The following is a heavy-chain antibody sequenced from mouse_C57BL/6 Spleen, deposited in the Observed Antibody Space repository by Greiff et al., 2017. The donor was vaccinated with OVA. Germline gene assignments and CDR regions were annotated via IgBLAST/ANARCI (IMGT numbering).Heavy chain of an antibody. V-gene: IGHV1-81*01. CDR2: IYTRSGNT. CDR3: ARSLYDGFHYYAIDD. Sequence: QVQLQQSGAELARPGASVKLSCKASGYTFTSYGLSWVQQRPGKGLEWIGEIYTRSGNTYYHEKLKGRATLTAGKSSSTAYMELRSLTSEVSAVYFCARSLYDGFHYYAIDDWGQGTSVTVSS. D-gene: IGHD2-3*01. CDR1: GYTFTSYG. J-gene: IGHJ4*01.